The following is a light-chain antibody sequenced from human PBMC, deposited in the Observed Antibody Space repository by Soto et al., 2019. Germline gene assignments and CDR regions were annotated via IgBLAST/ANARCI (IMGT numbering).Light chain of an antibody. CDR1: QDIRNY. Sequence: DLQMTQSPSSLSASVGDRVTITCQASQDIRNYLNWYQQKPGKAPKLLIYDASNLETGVPSRFSGSGSGTDFTFTISSLQPEDVATYYCQQYDSRLTFGGGTKVEIK. CDR2: DAS. J-gene: IGKJ4*01. CDR3: QQYDSRLT. V-gene: IGKV1-33*01.